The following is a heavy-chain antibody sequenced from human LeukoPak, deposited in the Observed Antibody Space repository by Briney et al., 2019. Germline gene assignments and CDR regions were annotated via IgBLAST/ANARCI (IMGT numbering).Heavy chain of an antibody. J-gene: IGHJ4*02. D-gene: IGHD5/OR15-5a*01. Sequence: GGSLRLSCAASGFTFSSYNMNWVREAPGKGLEWVSYISSSSSTIYYADSVKGRFTISRDNAKNSLYLQMNSLRDEDTAVYYCGLRIDYWGQGMLVTVSS. CDR2: ISSSSSTI. CDR3: GLRIDY. CDR1: GFTFSSYN. V-gene: IGHV3-48*02.